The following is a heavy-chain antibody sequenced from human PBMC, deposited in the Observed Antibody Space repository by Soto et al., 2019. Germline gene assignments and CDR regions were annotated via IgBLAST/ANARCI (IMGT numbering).Heavy chain of an antibody. Sequence: QVQLVQSGAEVKKPGSSVKVSCKASGGTFSSYAISWVRQAPGQGVEWMGGIIPIFGTANYAQKFQGRVTITADESTSTAYMELSSLRSEDTAVYYCARDPYSSSSKYYYYYGMDVWGQGTTVTVSS. V-gene: IGHV1-69*01. CDR1: GGTFSSYA. D-gene: IGHD6-6*01. J-gene: IGHJ6*02. CDR2: IIPIFGTA. CDR3: ARDPYSSSSKYYYYYGMDV.